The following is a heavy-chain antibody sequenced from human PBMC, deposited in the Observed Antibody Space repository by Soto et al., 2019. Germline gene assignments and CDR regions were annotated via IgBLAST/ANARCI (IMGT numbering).Heavy chain of an antibody. CDR1: GGSFSGYY. Sequence: PSETLSLTCAVYGGSFSGYYWSWISQPPGKGLEWIGEINHSGSTNDNPSLKRRVTISVDTSKNQSSLKLSSVTAADTAVYYCARGLARYYDFWSGSRALNWFDPWGQGTLVTVS. CDR3: ARGLARYYDFWSGSRALNWFDP. J-gene: IGHJ5*02. CDR2: INHSGST. D-gene: IGHD3-3*01. V-gene: IGHV4-34*01.